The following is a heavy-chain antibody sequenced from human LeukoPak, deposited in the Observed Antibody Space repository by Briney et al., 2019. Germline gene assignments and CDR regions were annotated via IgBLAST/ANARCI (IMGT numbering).Heavy chain of an antibody. CDR1: GFTFSSYG. Sequence: GGSLRLSCAASGFTFSSYGMHWVRQAPGKGLEWVAVISYDGSNKYYADSVKGRFTISRDNSKNTLYLQMNSLRAEDTAVYYCAKDGGLIVVVPAAMPSSFDYWGQGTLVTVSS. J-gene: IGHJ4*02. CDR2: ISYDGSNK. D-gene: IGHD2-2*01. V-gene: IGHV3-30*18. CDR3: AKDGGLIVVVPAAMPSSFDY.